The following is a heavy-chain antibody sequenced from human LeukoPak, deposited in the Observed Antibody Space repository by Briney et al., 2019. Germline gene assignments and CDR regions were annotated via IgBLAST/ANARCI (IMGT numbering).Heavy chain of an antibody. Sequence: SETLSLTCTVSGGSISGDYWSWIRQSLQGLEWIGYIYYSGSTNYNPSLKSRVTISVDTSKNQFSLKLSSVTAADTAVYYCARYAKSGYSYGYAYFDYWGQGTLVTVSS. CDR1: GGSISGDY. CDR2: IYYSGST. J-gene: IGHJ4*02. D-gene: IGHD5-18*01. V-gene: IGHV4-59*01. CDR3: ARYAKSGYSYGYAYFDY.